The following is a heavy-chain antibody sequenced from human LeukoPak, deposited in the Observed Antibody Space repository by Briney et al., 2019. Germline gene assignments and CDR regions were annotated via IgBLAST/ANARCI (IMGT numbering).Heavy chain of an antibody. CDR3: AKENYDSLTGSHRFFDY. CDR1: GFTFSSYA. V-gene: IGHV3-23*01. CDR2: ISGSGGST. D-gene: IGHD3-9*01. J-gene: IGHJ4*02. Sequence: PGGSLRLSCAASGFTFSSYAMSWVRQAPGKGLEWVSAISGSGGSTYYADSVKGRFTISRDNSKNTLYLQMNSLRAEDTAVYYCAKENYDSLTGSHRFFDYWGQGTLVTVSS.